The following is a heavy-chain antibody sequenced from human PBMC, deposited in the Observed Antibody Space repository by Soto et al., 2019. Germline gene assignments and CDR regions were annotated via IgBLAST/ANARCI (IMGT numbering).Heavy chain of an antibody. CDR2: ISYDGSNK. J-gene: IGHJ4*02. V-gene: IGHV3-30-3*01. Sequence: QVQLVESGGGVVQPGRSLRLSCAASGFTFSSYAMHWVRQAPGKGLEWVAVISYDGSNKYYADSVKGRFTISRDNSKNTLYLQMNSLRAEDTAVYCCARGPYDSSGYSDYWGQGTLVTVSS. CDR3: ARGPYDSSGYSDY. D-gene: IGHD3-22*01. CDR1: GFTFSSYA.